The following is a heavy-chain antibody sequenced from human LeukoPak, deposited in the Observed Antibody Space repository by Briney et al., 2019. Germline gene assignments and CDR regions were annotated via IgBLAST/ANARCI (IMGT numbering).Heavy chain of an antibody. Sequence: PSETLSLTCSVSGGSISSNYWSWIRQPPGKGLEWIGYIYYSGSTNYNPSLKSRVTISVDTSKNQFSLKLSSVTAADTAVYYCASYRGGMGFSPWGQGTLVTVSS. D-gene: IGHD3-16*01. CDR2: IYYSGST. J-gene: IGHJ5*02. CDR1: GGSISSNY. V-gene: IGHV4-59*01. CDR3: ASYRGGMGFSP.